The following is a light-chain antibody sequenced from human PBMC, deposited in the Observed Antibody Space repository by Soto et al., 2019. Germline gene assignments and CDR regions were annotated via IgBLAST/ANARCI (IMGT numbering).Light chain of an antibody. CDR1: QSVKSN. CDR3: QQYDNWPPWT. CDR2: GAS. Sequence: DIVMTQSPATLSVSPGERATLSCRASQSVKSNLGWYQQKPGQAPRLLIYGASTRATGSPARFSGSGSGTEFTLTISSLQSEDFAVYYCQQYDNWPPWTFGQGTKVEIK. V-gene: IGKV3-15*01. J-gene: IGKJ1*01.